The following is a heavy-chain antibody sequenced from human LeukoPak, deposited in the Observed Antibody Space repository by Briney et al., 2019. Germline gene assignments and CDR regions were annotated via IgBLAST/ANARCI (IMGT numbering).Heavy chain of an antibody. J-gene: IGHJ4*02. CDR1: GFTFSGSA. D-gene: IGHD4-17*01. V-gene: IGHV3-73*01. Sequence: PGGSLRLSCAASGFTFSGSAMHWVRQASGKGLEWVERIKSKANNYATAYAASVKGRFTISRDDSENTAFLQMNSPKTEDTAVYYCTRRGDGDYGDYWGQGTLVTVSS. CDR3: TRRGDGDYGDY. CDR2: IKSKANNYAT.